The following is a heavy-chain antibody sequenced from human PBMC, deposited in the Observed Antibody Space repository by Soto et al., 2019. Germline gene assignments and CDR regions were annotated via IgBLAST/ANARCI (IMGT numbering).Heavy chain of an antibody. CDR2: ISSSSGHI. V-gene: IGHV3-21*01. Sequence: GSLRLSCVTSVFTFSTYSMKWVRHAPGRGLEGVSSISSSSGHIYFAASVKGRFTISRDTANNSMYIQMDSLRAEDTAVYYCARTGVAAFDQWGQGTLVTVSS. CDR3: ARTGVAAFDQ. D-gene: IGHD6-13*01. CDR1: VFTFSTYS. J-gene: IGHJ4*02.